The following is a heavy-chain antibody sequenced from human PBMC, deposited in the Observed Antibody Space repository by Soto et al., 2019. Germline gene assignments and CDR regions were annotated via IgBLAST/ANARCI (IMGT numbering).Heavy chain of an antibody. V-gene: IGHV4-4*02. CDR1: GGSISSSNW. CDR3: ARSRVAVAGGYFDY. D-gene: IGHD6-19*01. CDR2: IYHSGST. J-gene: IGHJ4*02. Sequence: SETLSLTCAVSGGSISSSNWWSWVRQPPGKGLEWIGEIYHSGSTNYNPSLKSRVTISVDKSKNQFSLKLSSVTAADTAVYYCARSRVAVAGGYFDYWGQGTLVTVSS.